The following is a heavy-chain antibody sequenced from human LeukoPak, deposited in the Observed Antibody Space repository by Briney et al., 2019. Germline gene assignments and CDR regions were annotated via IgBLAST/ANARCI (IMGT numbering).Heavy chain of an antibody. CDR1: GFTFSGYA. J-gene: IGHJ4*02. V-gene: IGHV3-23*01. CDR2: ISGSGGST. D-gene: IGHD5-12*01. Sequence: GGSLRLSCAVSGFTFSGYAMSWVRQAPGKGLEWVSAISGSGGSTYHADSVKGRFTISRDNSKNTLYLQMNSLRAEDTALYYCAKRSGYDSGYFDYWGQGTLVTVSS. CDR3: AKRSGYDSGYFDY.